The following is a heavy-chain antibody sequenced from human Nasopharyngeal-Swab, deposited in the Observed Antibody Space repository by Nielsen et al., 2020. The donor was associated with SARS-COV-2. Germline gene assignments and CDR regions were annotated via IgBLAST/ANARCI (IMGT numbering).Heavy chain of an antibody. CDR3: VRGDAYNRL. J-gene: IGHJ4*02. V-gene: IGHV3-21*01. CDR1: GFTFSSYS. Sequence: GESLKISCAASGFTFSSYSMNWVRQAPGKGLEWVSAITSSSTYTYYADSVKGRFTISRDNAKNSLHLQMNSLRAEDTAVYFCVRGDAYNRLWGQGILVTVSS. CDR2: ITSSSTYT. D-gene: IGHD5-24*01.